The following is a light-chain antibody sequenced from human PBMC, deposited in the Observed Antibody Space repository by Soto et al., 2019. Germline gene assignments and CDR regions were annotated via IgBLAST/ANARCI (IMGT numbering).Light chain of an antibody. CDR3: AAWDNSLGAQV. J-gene: IGLJ1*01. CDR1: SSNNGSNY. Sequence: QSVLTQLHSASGTPGQRVTISCSGISSNNGSNYVYWYHQPRGTAPNLLGYSDGQRPSGIPDRSSGSKSGTSSYLAISWLLSEDEADYYCAAWDNSLGAQVFGSGTKGTVL. CDR2: SDG. V-gene: IGLV1-47*02.